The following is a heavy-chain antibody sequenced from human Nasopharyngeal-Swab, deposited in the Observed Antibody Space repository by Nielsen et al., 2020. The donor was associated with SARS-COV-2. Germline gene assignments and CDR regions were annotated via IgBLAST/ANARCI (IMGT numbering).Heavy chain of an antibody. CDR1: GFTFSSYA. Sequence: GGSLRLSCAASGFTFSSYAMSWVRQAPGKGLEWVSAISGSGGSTYYADSVKGRFTISRDNSKNMLYLQMNSLRAEDTAVYYCAKSSRIVVVPATKWFDPWGQGTLVTVSS. D-gene: IGHD2-2*01. CDR3: AKSSRIVVVPATKWFDP. V-gene: IGHV3-23*01. J-gene: IGHJ5*02. CDR2: ISGSGGST.